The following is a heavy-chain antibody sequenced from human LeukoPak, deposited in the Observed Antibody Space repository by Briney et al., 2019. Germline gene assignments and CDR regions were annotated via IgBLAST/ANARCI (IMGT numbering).Heavy chain of an antibody. J-gene: IGHJ5*02. CDR2: MNPKNGAT. Sequence: AASVTVSCKASGYTFTSYGINWVRQAPGQGLEWMGWMNPKNGATGYAQKFQGRVTMTRDTSIGTAYMELSSLVSEDTAAYYCARMDRLSATPTTDWFDPWGQGTLVTVSS. CDR3: ARMDRLSATPTTDWFDP. CDR1: GYTFTSYG. V-gene: IGHV1-8*01. D-gene: IGHD3-16*02.